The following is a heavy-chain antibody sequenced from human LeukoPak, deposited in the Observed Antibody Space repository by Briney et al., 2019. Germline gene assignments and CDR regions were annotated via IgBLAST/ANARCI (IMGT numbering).Heavy chain of an antibody. CDR2: ITGSDLST. J-gene: IGHJ4*02. V-gene: IGHV3-23*01. Sequence: GGSLRLSCAASGFTFGSYVMTWVRQAPGKGLEWVSVITGSDLSTYYADSVRGRFTISRDNSKNTLYLQMNSLRADDTAVYYCAKHRGSGVAGTGGVESWGQGTLVTVSS. CDR1: GFTFGSYV. D-gene: IGHD6-19*01. CDR3: AKHRGSGVAGTGGVES.